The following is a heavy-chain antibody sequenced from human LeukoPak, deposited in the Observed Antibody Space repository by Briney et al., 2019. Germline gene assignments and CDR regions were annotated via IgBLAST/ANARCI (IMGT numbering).Heavy chain of an antibody. J-gene: IGHJ4*02. D-gene: IGHD3-16*02. V-gene: IGHV1-18*04. Sequence: ASVKVSCKASGYTFTSYVISWVRQAPGQGLEWMGWISAYNGNTNYAQKLQGRVTMTTDTSTSTAYMELRSLRSDDTAVYYCARDTDDYVWGSYRGFDYWGQGTLVTVSS. CDR3: ARDTDDYVWGSYRGFDY. CDR1: GYTFTSYV. CDR2: ISAYNGNT.